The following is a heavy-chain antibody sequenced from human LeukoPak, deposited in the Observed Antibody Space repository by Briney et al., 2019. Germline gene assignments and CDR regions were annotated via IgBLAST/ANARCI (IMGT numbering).Heavy chain of an antibody. V-gene: IGHV3-30-3*01. CDR2: ISYDGSNK. Sequence: GGSLRLSCAASGFTFSYYAMHWVRQAPGKGLEWVAVISYDGSNKYYADSAKGRFTISRDNSKNTPYLQMNSLRAEDTAVYYCARPGIAAARGRYWGQGTLVTVSS. CDR3: ARPGIAAARGRY. J-gene: IGHJ4*02. D-gene: IGHD6-13*01. CDR1: GFTFSYYA.